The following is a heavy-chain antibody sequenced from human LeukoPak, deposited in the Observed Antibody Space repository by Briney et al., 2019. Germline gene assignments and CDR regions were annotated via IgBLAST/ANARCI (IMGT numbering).Heavy chain of an antibody. V-gene: IGHV1-2*02. D-gene: IGHD3-9*01. J-gene: IGHJ5*02. Sequence: ASVKVSCKASGGTFSNYAISWVRQAPGQGLEWMGWINPNSGGTSYAQKFQGRVTMTRDTSVSTAYMELSRLRSDDTAVYYCARMSDILTGHYPQWFDPWGQGTLVTVSS. CDR3: ARMSDILTGHYPQWFDP. CDR2: INPNSGGT. CDR1: GGTFSNYA.